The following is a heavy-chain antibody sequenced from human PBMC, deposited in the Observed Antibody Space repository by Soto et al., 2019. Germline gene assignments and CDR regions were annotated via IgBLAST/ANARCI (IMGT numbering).Heavy chain of an antibody. V-gene: IGHV1-2*04. CDR3: ARGPPRVGATSSSYYVDY. CDR2: INPNSGGT. D-gene: IGHD1-26*01. J-gene: IGHJ4*02. Sequence: QVQLVQSGAEVKKPGASVKVSCKASGYTFTGYYMHWVRQAPGQGLEWMGWINPNSGGTNYAQKFQGWVTMTRDTSISTAYMELSRLRSDDTAVYYCARGPPRVGATSSSYYVDYWGQGTLVTVSS. CDR1: GYTFTGYY.